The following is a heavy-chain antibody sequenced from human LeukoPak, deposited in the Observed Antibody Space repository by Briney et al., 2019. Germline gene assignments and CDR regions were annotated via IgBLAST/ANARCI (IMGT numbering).Heavy chain of an antibody. D-gene: IGHD6-19*01. V-gene: IGHV4-39*01. Sequence: PSETLSLTCTVSGGSISSSSYYWGWIRQPPGKGLEWIGSIYYSGSTYYNPSLKSRVTISVDTSKNQFSLKLSSGTAADTAVYYCASPPTRIAVAGGTEYFQHWGQGTLVTVSS. CDR1: GGSISSSSYY. J-gene: IGHJ1*01. CDR3: ASPPTRIAVAGGTEYFQH. CDR2: IYYSGST.